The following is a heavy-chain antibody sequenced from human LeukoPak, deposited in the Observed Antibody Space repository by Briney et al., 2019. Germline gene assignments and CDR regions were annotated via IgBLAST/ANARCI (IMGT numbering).Heavy chain of an antibody. J-gene: IGHJ2*01. Sequence: GGSLRLSCATSGFPFSAYDMHWVRQAPGEGLEWVSAFGSAGDTYYPGAVKGRFTISRDYAKNSLFLQMNNLIAGDTAVYFCVRGALPGDNWYFDLWGRGTLVTVSS. CDR1: GFPFSAYD. CDR3: VRGALPGDNWYFDL. CDR2: FGSAGDT. V-gene: IGHV3-13*01.